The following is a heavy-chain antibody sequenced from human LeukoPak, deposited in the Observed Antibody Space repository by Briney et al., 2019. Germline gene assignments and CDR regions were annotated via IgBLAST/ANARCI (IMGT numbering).Heavy chain of an antibody. CDR3: ARTSWGIVEFDAFDI. J-gene: IGHJ3*02. V-gene: IGHV1-69*02. Sequence: GASVKVSCKASGGTFSSYTISWVRQAPGQGLEWMGRIIPILGIANYAQKFQGRVTITADKSTSTAYMELSSLRSEDTAVYYCARTSWGIVEFDAFDIWGQGTMVILSS. CDR1: GGTFSSYT. D-gene: IGHD3-22*01. CDR2: IIPILGIA.